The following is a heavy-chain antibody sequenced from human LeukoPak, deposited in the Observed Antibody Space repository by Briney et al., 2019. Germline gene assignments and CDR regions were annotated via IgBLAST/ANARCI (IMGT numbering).Heavy chain of an antibody. J-gene: IGHJ6*03. V-gene: IGHV3-53*01. CDR2: IYSGGST. Sequence: GGSLRLSCAASGFTVSSNYMSWVRQAPGKGLEWVSVIYSGGSTYYADSVKGRFTISRDNSKNTLYLQMNSLRAEDTAVYYCAKPSYYYYMDVWGKGTTVTVPS. CDR1: GFTVSSNY. CDR3: AKPSYYYYMDV.